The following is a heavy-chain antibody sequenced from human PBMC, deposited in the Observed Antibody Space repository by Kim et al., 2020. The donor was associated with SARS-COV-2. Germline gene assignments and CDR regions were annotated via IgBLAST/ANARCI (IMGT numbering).Heavy chain of an antibody. J-gene: IGHJ4*01. CDR1: GFTLTGFTPTTFG. V-gene: IGHV1-18*01. CDR3: TRAPRNGNWNSDY. CDR2: VSGYSGNR. D-gene: IGHD1-7*01. Sequence: ASVKVSCKASGFTLTGFTPTTFGITWVRQAPGQGLEWMGWVSGYSGNRDYAEKFQDRVTMTTDTSARTAYMELRSLRSDDTAVYYCTRAPRNGNWNSDY.